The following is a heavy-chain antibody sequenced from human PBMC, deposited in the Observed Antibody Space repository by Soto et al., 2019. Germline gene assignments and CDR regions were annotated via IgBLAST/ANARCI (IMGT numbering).Heavy chain of an antibody. CDR2: ISASNGNR. CDR1: GYDFSSYG. V-gene: IGHV1-18*04. D-gene: IGHD2-2*01. CDR3: VRDPQRNDS. Sequence: QVQLVQSGAEVKKPGASVKVSCKASGYDFSSYGISWVRQAPGQGLEWMGWISASNGNRDYAQQFQGRVTMTSATSRNTAYMELRSMRSDDTAVYYYVRDPQRNDSWGQGTLVNVSS. J-gene: IGHJ4*02.